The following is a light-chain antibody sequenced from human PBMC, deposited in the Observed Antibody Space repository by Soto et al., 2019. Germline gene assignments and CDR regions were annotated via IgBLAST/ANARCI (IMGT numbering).Light chain of an antibody. CDR3: SSYTSSSTLV. CDR2: DVS. Sequence: QSVLTQPASVSGSPGQSITISCTGTSSDVGDYDYVSWYQQHPGKAPKVMIYDVSNRPSGVSNRFSGSKSGNTASLTFSGLQAKDEADYYCSSYTSSSTLVFGTGTKVTVL. J-gene: IGLJ1*01. CDR1: SSDVGDYDY. V-gene: IGLV2-14*01.